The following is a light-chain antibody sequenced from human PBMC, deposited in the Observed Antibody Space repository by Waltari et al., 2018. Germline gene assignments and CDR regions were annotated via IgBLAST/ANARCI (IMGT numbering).Light chain of an antibody. CDR2: EVS. J-gene: IGLJ1*01. CDR3: SSDAVSNNFYD. V-gene: IGLV2-8*01. Sequence: QSALTQPPSASGSPGQSVTISCTGTGRGASFSWYQQLPGKAPKLLIYEVSKRPSGVPDRFSGSKSGNTASLTVSGLQAEDEGDYYCSSDAVSNNFYDFGSGTKVTVL. CDR1: GRGAS.